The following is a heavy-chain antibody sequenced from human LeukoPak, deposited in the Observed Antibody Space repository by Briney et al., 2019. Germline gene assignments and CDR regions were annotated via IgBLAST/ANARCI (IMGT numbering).Heavy chain of an antibody. CDR1: GVSISSYY. Sequence: PSETLSLTCTVSGVSISSYYWSWIRQPPGKGLEWIGYIYYSGNTNYNPSLKSRVTISVDTSKNQFSLKLRSVTAADTAVYYCASGPPTGYSYVYWGQGTLVTVSS. CDR2: IYYSGNT. J-gene: IGHJ4*02. V-gene: IGHV4-59*01. D-gene: IGHD5-18*01. CDR3: ASGPPTGYSYVY.